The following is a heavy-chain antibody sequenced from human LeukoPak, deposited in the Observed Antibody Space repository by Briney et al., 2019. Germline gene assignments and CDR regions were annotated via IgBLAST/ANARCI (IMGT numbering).Heavy chain of an antibody. Sequence: ASVKVSCKVSGYTLTELSMHWVRQAPGKGLEWMGGFDPEDGETIYAQKFQGRVTMTEDTSTDTAYMELSSLRSEDTAVYYCATEILTAMVTKGPFDYWGQGTLVTVSS. J-gene: IGHJ4*02. CDR2: FDPEDGET. D-gene: IGHD5-18*01. CDR1: GYTLTELS. V-gene: IGHV1-24*01. CDR3: ATEILTAMVTKGPFDY.